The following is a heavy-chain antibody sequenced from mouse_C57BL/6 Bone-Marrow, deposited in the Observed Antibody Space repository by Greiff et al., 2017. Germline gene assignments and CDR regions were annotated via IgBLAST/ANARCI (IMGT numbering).Heavy chain of an antibody. CDR3: VNYSGYSFAY. Sequence: QVHVKQSGAVLVRPGTSVEVSCKASGYAFTNYLIEWVKQRPGQGLEWIGVINPGSGGTNYNEKFTGKATLTAVKSSSTAYMQLSSLTSEDSAVYLCVNYSGYSFAYWGQGTLVAVSA. CDR2: INPGSGGT. CDR1: GYAFTNYL. J-gene: IGHJ3*01. D-gene: IGHD1-3*01. V-gene: IGHV1-54*01.